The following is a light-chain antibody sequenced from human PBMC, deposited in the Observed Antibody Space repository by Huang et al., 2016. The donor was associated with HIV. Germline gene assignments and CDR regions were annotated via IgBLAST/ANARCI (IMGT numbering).Light chain of an antibody. CDR2: GAS. Sequence: EIVLTQSPATLSMSPGEKATLSCGASQSVGNNYLACYQQTHCLAPRLLIYGASTRATGLPDRFSVRGSGAGFTLTINRLEPEDFAVYYCHQYSSSPLTFGGGTKVEIK. CDR3: HQYSSSPLT. J-gene: IGKJ4*01. V-gene: IGKV3D-20*01. CDR1: QSVGNNY.